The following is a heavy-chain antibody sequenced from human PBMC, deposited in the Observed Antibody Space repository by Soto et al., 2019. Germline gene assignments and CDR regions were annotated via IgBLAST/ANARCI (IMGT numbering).Heavy chain of an antibody. V-gene: IGHV3-23*01. CDR3: AKDCGPYASSCSTY. CDR2: LCGSGTST. CDR1: GFTFKDYA. D-gene: IGHD2-2*01. Sequence: EVQLLQSGGGSVQPGGSLRLSCTASGFTFKDYAMTWVRQAPGKGLEWVSRLCGSGTSTFYADSVKGRFTISRDNSMNTLHLQMNTLRVEDTAIYYWAKDCGPYASSCSTYWGHGTLVTVSS. J-gene: IGHJ4*01.